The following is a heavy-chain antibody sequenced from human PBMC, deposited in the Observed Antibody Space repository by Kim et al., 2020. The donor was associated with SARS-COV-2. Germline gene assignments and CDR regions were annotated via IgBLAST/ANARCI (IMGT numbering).Heavy chain of an antibody. D-gene: IGHD3-16*02. J-gene: IGHJ6*02. CDR1: GFTFSSYA. V-gene: IGHV3-30-3*01. CDR2: ISYDGSNK. Sequence: GGSLRLSCAASGFTFSSYAMHWVRQAPGKGLEWVAVISYDGSNKYYADSVKGRFTISRDNSKNTLYLQMNSLRAEDTAVYYCASRDDYVWGSYRYPLGGMDVWGQGTTVTVSS. CDR3: ASRDDYVWGSYRYPLGGMDV.